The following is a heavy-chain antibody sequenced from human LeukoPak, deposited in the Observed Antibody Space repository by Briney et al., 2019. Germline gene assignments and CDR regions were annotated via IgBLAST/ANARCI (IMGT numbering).Heavy chain of an antibody. CDR3: ARDFRGPLCGGDCYSSWYFDL. D-gene: IGHD2-21*02. J-gene: IGHJ2*01. V-gene: IGHV3-30*03. CDR2: ISYDGSNK. Sequence: HSGGSLRLSCAASGFTFSSYGMHWVRQAPGKGLEWVAVISYDGSNKYYADSVKGRFTISRDNVKNTLYLQMNSLRAEDTAVYYCARDFRGPLCGGDCYSSWYFDLWGRGTLVSVSS. CDR1: GFTFSSYG.